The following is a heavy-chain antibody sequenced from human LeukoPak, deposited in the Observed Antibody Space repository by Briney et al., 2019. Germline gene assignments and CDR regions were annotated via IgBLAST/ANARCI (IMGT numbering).Heavy chain of an antibody. CDR1: GGSISRGGYY. Sequence: SETLSLTCTVSGGSISRGGYYWSWIRQHPGKGLEWVGYIYYSGSTYYNPSLKSRVTISVDTSKNQFSLKLSSVTAADTAVYYCARESMAGTLDYWGQGTLVTVSS. J-gene: IGHJ4*02. D-gene: IGHD6-19*01. V-gene: IGHV4-31*03. CDR2: IYYSGST. CDR3: ARESMAGTLDY.